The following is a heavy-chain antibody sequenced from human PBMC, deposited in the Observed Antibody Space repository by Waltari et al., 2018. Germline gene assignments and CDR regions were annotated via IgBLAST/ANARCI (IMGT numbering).Heavy chain of an antibody. CDR3: ARDPSLGTGAFDI. V-gene: IGHV4-59*01. J-gene: IGHJ3*02. CDR1: GGSISSYY. D-gene: IGHD7-27*01. Sequence: QVQLQESGPGLVKPSETQSLTCTVSGGSISSYYWSWIRQPPGKGLEWIGYIYYSGSTNYNPSLKSRVTISVDTSKNQFSLKLSSVTAADTAVYYCARDPSLGTGAFDIWGQGTMVTVSS. CDR2: IYYSGST.